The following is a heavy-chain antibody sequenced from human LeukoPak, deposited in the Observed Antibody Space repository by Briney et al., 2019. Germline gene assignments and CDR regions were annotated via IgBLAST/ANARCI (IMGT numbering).Heavy chain of an antibody. CDR3: ASGMRVGPNI. V-gene: IGHV3-9*01. CDR1: GFTFDDYA. Sequence: PGGSLRLSCAASGFTFDDYAMHWVRQAPGKGLEWVSGISWNSGSIGYADSVKGRFTISRDNAKNSLYLQMNSLRVEDTAVYYCASGMRVGPNIWGQGTLVTVSS. J-gene: IGHJ4*02. D-gene: IGHD1-26*01. CDR2: ISWNSGSI.